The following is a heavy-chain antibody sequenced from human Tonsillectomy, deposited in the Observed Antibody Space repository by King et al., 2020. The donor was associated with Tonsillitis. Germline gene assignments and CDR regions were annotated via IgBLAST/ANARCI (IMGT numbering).Heavy chain of an antibody. CDR1: GGSISSAAYY. CDR2: IYYSGST. Sequence: QLQESGPGLVKPSQTLSLTCTVSGGSISSAAYYWSWIRQHPGRGLEWIGYIYYSGSTFYNPSLKSRVTISVDTSKNQFSLKLSSVTAADTAVYYCARVLPTIFGVVNFYYYMAVWGKGTTVTVSS. J-gene: IGHJ6*03. D-gene: IGHD3-3*01. CDR3: ARVLPTIFGVVNFYYYMAV. V-gene: IGHV4-31*03.